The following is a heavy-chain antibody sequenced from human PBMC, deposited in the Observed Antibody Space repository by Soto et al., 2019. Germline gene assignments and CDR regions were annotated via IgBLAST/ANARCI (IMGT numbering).Heavy chain of an antibody. D-gene: IGHD6-19*01. Sequence: PSETLSLTCTVSGGSINSYYWSWMRQPPGKGLEWIGFIYYSGTTKYNPSLKSRVTISVDTAKNQFSLNLRSVTAADTAVYYCARESVASGSGANDYYYGADVWGQGTTVTVSS. J-gene: IGHJ6*02. CDR1: GGSINSYY. CDR2: IYYSGTT. CDR3: ARESVASGSGANDYYYGADV. V-gene: IGHV4-59*01.